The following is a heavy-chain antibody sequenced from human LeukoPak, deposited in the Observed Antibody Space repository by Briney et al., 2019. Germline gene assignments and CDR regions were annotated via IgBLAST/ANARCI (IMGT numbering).Heavy chain of an antibody. Sequence: PGGSLRLSCAASGFTFSSYAMSWVRQSPGKGLEWVAVISSDGSMKYYADSIKGRFTISRDNSQNTLYLQMNSLRSEDTAVYYCAKADEYYYYYYYMDVWGKGTTVTVSS. CDR1: GFTFSSYA. CDR2: ISSDGSMK. CDR3: AKADEYYYYYYYMDV. V-gene: IGHV3-30*04. J-gene: IGHJ6*03. D-gene: IGHD5-24*01.